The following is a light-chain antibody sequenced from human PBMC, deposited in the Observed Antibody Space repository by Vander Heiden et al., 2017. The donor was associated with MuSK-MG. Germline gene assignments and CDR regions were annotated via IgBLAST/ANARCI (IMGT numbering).Light chain of an antibody. CDR2: EVS. CDR1: RSDVGTYKY. J-gene: IGLJ2*01. Sequence: QSALTQPASVSGSPGQSIPISCTGTRSDVGTYKYVSWFQQHPGRAPKLIIYEVSNRPSGVSNRFSGSKSGNTASLTISRLQAEDEADYYCTSYTSSSTVVVFGGGTRLTVL. V-gene: IGLV2-14*01. CDR3: TSYTSSSTVVV.